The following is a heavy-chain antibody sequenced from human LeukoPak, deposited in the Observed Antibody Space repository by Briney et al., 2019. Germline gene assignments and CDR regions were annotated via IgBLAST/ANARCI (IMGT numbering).Heavy chain of an antibody. CDR1: GCSISSYY. Sequence: TSETLSFTCTGSGCSISSYYWSWLRQPAGKGLEWIGRIYTSGSTNYNPSLKSRVTMSVDTSKNQFSLKLSSVTAADTAVYYCARGQVYFDYWGQGTLVTVSS. J-gene: IGHJ4*02. CDR3: ARGQVYFDY. V-gene: IGHV4-4*07. CDR2: IYTSGST.